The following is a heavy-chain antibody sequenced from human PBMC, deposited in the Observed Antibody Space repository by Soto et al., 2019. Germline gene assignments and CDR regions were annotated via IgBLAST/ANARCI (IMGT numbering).Heavy chain of an antibody. J-gene: IGHJ6*03. CDR3: ANLAKNYYHYMDV. V-gene: IGHV3-11*01. CDR1: GFSVSDYY. CDR2: ISTSGSST. Sequence: QVQLVESGGGLVKPGGSLRLSCAASGFSVSDYYMSWIRQAPGKGLEWVSLISTSGSSTDYADSVKGRFTISRDNAKNSLSLQMNSLRAEDTAVYYCANLAKNYYHYMDVWGKGTTVTVSS. D-gene: IGHD1-26*01.